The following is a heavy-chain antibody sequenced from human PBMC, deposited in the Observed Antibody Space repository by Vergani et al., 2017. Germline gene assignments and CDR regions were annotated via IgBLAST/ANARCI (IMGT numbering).Heavy chain of an antibody. CDR3: ARDANGWDMIVSSYYYYMDV. Sequence: QVQLVQSGAEVKKPGASVKVSCKASGYTFIGYYMHWVRQAPGQGLEWMGWINPNSGGTNYAQKFQGRVTMTRDTSISTAYMELSRLRSDDTAVYYCARDANGWDMIVSSYYYYMDVWGKGTTVTVSS. CDR1: GYTFIGYY. J-gene: IGHJ6*03. D-gene: IGHD3-22*01. CDR2: INPNSGGT. V-gene: IGHV1-2*02.